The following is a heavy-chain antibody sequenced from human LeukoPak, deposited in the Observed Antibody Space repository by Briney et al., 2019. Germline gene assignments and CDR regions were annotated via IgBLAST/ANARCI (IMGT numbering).Heavy chain of an antibody. J-gene: IGHJ3*02. CDR3: AKDQDEPLDAFDI. V-gene: IGHV3-30*02. CDR1: GFTFNNYP. CDR2: IWYDGSLK. Sequence: PGGSLRLSCAASGFTFNNYPMHWVCQAAGKGLEWVAVIWYDGSLKFYADSVKDRFTISRDNSKNTLYLQMNSLRAEDTAVYYCAKDQDEPLDAFDIWRQGTMVTVSS. D-gene: IGHD2-15*01.